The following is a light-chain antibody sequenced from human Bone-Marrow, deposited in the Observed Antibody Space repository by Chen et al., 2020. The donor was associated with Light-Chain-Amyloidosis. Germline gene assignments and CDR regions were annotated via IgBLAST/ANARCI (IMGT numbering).Light chain of an antibody. CDR2: KAS. CDR3: QQYNTYPWT. V-gene: IGKV1-5*03. CDR1: QSIGTW. Sequence: DIQMTQSPSTLSASVRDRVTLTCRASQSIGTWLAWYQQIPGKAPKLLIYKASSLESGVPSRFSGSGSGIEFTLTISSLQPDDFATYYCQQYNTYPWTFGQGTKVEIK. J-gene: IGKJ1*01.